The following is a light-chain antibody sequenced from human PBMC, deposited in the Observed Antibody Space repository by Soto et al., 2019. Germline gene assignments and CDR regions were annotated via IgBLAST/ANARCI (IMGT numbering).Light chain of an antibody. V-gene: IGLV2-8*01. J-gene: IGLJ2*01. CDR1: SSDVGGYDY. CDR3: SSYAGSNNVI. CDR2: EVN. Sequence: QSVLTQPPSASGSPGQSVTISCTGTSSDVGGYDYVSWYQQHPGKAPKLIIYEVNKRPSGVPDRFSGSKSGNTASLTVSGLQAEDEADYYCSSYAGSNNVIFGGGTKLT.